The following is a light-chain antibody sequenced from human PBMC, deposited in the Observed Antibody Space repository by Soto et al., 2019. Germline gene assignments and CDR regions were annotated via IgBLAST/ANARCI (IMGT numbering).Light chain of an antibody. J-gene: IGLJ1*01. CDR2: QVT. Sequence: SVLTQPASVSGSLGQSITISCTGTTRDIAGYNYISWYPQLPGKAPKLMIYQVTIRPSGISNRFSGSKSGNTASLTISGLQAEDEADYYCTSFSSSTSLYVFGTGTKVTVL. CDR1: TRDIAGYNY. V-gene: IGLV2-14*01. CDR3: TSFSSSTSLYV.